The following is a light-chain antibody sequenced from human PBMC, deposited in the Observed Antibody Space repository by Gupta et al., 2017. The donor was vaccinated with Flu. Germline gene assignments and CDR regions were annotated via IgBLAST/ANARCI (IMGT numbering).Light chain of an antibody. CDR1: QCRRNRNGQNY. CDR3: KQSLQAPQT. CDR2: VGS. J-gene: IGKJ1*01. V-gene: IGKV2-28*01. Sequence: VATRAVASRYCGARQCRRNRNGQNYLAWYLHKPGQAPRLLIYVGSDRASGIPARFSGSGSDTDFTLKISRVEAEYVGVYYCKQSLQAPQTLGRGTKVEIK.